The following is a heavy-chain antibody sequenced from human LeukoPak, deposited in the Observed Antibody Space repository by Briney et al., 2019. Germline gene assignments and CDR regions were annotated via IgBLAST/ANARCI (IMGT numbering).Heavy chain of an antibody. Sequence: GGSLRLSCAASGFTVSSNYMSWVRQAPGKGLEWVSVIYSGGSTYYADSVKGRFTISRDNSKNTLYLQMNSLRAEDTAVYYCARDLSGADEGWGQGTLGTVSS. CDR1: GFTVSSNY. CDR2: IYSGGST. V-gene: IGHV3-53*01. D-gene: IGHD4/OR15-4a*01. CDR3: ARDLSGADEG. J-gene: IGHJ4*02.